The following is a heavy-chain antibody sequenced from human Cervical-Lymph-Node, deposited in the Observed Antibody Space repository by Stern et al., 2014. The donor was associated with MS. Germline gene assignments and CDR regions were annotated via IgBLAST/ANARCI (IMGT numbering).Heavy chain of an antibody. Sequence: EVQLVESGGGLVQPGGSLRLSCAASGFTLAGYAMHWVRQAPGKGLEWVSVISRSSGSIDYADSVKGGFTISRDHAKNTLYMHLNSLRAEDTALYYCAKDPWDDLGGYDWFDPWGQGTLVTVSS. V-gene: IGHV3-9*01. CDR3: AKDPWDDLGGYDWFDP. CDR1: GFTLAGYA. D-gene: IGHD3-16*01. J-gene: IGHJ5*02. CDR2: ISRSSGSI.